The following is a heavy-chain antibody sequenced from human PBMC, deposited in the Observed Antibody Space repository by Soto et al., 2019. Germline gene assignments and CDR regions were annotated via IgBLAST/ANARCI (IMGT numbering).Heavy chain of an antibody. J-gene: IGHJ4*02. D-gene: IGHD7-27*01. V-gene: IGHV4-34*01. Sequence: PSETLSLTCTVSGGSFTGHVWSWVRQPPGKGLEWIGEVSHSGNTKYYPSLRSRVTLSVDSSKNQISLALTSVTAADTAVYYCARAKFESTGWHQFDIWGQGTLVTVSS. CDR1: GGSFTGHV. CDR2: VSHSGNT. CDR3: ARAKFESTGWHQFDI.